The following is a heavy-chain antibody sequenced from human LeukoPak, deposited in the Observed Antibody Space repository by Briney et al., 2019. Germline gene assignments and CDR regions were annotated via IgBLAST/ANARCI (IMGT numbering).Heavy chain of an antibody. J-gene: IGHJ5*02. D-gene: IGHD3-10*01. CDR3: ARRGYMVRGVKRRPYNWFDP. V-gene: IGHV4-34*01. CDR2: INHSGST. CDR1: GGSFSGYY. Sequence: PSETLSLTCAVYGGSFSGYYWSWIRQPPGKGLEWIGEINHSGSTNYNPSLKSRVTISVDTSKNQFSLKLSSVTAADTAVYYCARRGYMVRGVKRRPYNWFDPWGQGTLVTVSS.